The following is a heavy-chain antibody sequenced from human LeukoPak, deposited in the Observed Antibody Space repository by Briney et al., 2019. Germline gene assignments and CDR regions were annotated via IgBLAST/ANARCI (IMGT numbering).Heavy chain of an antibody. J-gene: IGHJ4*02. V-gene: IGHV4-34*01. CDR2: ITHDVRI. CDR3: AAIYGDYSDFDY. D-gene: IGHD4-17*01. CDR1: GASSNNFY. Sequence: SETLSLTCAVYGASSNNFYWSWVRQPPGEGLEWIGEITHDVRINYNPSLKSRVTISLGTSQNHFSLKLRSVTAADTAVYYCAAIYGDYSDFDYWEQGNLVTVSS.